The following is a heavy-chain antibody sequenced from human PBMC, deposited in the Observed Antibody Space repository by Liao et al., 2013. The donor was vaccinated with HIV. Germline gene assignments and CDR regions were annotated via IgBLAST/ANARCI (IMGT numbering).Heavy chain of an antibody. D-gene: IGHD3-22*01. V-gene: IGHV4-61*02. J-gene: IGHJ6*03. CDR1: GGSISSGRYY. CDR2: IYSSGSS. Sequence: QVQLQESGPGLVKPSQTLSLTCTVSGGSISSGRYYWSWIRQSAGKGLEWIGHIYSSGSSDYNPSLKSRLTMSVDTSDNQLSLKLRSVTAADTAVYFCAREDYDSSGYQYYYYMDVWGKGTTVTVS. CDR3: AREDYDSSGYQYYYYMDV.